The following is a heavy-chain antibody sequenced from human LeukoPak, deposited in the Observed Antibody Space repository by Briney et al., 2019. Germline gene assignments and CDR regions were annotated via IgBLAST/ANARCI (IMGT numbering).Heavy chain of an antibody. CDR2: IIPIFGTA. CDR3: ARVDEGIAAAPPDY. J-gene: IGHJ4*02. V-gene: IGHV1-69*05. CDR1: GGTFSSYA. D-gene: IGHD6-13*01. Sequence: ASVKVSCKASGGTFSSYAISWVRQAPGQGLEWMGGIIPIFGTANYAQKFQGRVTITTDESTSTAYMELSSLRSDDTAVYYCARVDEGIAAAPPDYWGQGTLVTVSS.